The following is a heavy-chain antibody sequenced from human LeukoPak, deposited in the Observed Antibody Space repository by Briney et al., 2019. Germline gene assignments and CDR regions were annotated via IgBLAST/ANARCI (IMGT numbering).Heavy chain of an antibody. CDR3: AKVRGSSWYYSD. J-gene: IGHJ4*02. V-gene: IGHV3-23*01. CDR1: GFTLSSYA. Sequence: GGSLRLSCAASGFTLSSYAMSWVRQAPGKGLEWVSAISGSGGSTYYADSVKGRFTIPRDNSKNTLYLQMNSLRAEDTAVYYCAKVRGSSWYYSDWGQGTLVTVSS. CDR2: ISGSGGST. D-gene: IGHD6-13*01.